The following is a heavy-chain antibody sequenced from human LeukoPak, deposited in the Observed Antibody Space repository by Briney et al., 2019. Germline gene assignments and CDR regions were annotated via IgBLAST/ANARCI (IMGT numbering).Heavy chain of an antibody. Sequence: GRSLRLSCAASGFTFSTYGMHWVRQAPGRGLEWVAIIWSDASEKYYGDSVKGRFTISRDNSNNTVSLQTNSLRAEDTAVYYCARRGSGTYNFDSWGQGTLVTVSS. V-gene: IGHV3-33*03. J-gene: IGHJ4*02. CDR1: GFTFSTYG. CDR2: IWSDASEK. D-gene: IGHD1-26*01. CDR3: ARRGSGTYNFDS.